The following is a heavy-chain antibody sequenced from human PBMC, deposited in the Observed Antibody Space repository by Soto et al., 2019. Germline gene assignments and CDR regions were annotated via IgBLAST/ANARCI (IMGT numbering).Heavy chain of an antibody. CDR2: IDDNGRA. J-gene: IGHJ6*03. D-gene: IGHD2-15*01. CDR3: ARHEGGYWMGGSCPYYLDV. V-gene: IGHV4-59*08. Sequence: QVQLQESGPGLVKPSETLSLTCTVSGGSISRYYWSWIRQPPGKGLEWIGYIDDNGRAEYNPSLESRGTISIYTSKNQFSLKLGSVTAADSAFYYCARHEGGYWMGGSCPYYLDVWGKGTAVAVSS. CDR1: GGSISRYY.